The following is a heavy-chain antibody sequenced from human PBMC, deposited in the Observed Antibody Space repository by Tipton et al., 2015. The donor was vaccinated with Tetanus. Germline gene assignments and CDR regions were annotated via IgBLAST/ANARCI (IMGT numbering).Heavy chain of an antibody. CDR1: GGSIRGGTFY. J-gene: IGHJ4*02. V-gene: IGHV4-39*01. D-gene: IGHD3-3*01. Sequence: TLSLTCTVSGGSIRGGTFYWGWIRQPPGKGLEWIGSIYESGDTYYIPSLKSRVTISVDTSKNQFSLNLNSMAAVDTGVYYCARHQSGYFTPFDYWGQGTLVTVSS. CDR2: IYESGDT. CDR3: ARHQSGYFTPFDY.